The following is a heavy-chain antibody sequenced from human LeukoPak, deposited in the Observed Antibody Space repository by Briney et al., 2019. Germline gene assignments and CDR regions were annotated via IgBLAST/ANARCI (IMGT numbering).Heavy chain of an antibody. CDR3: ARVTRWVGLDF. Sequence: SQTLSLTCNVSGGSISSGDKYWSWIRQPPGKGLEWIGYIYYSGSTYYNPSLKSRLTLSVDTSENQFSLHLTSVTAADTAVYFCARVTRWVGLDFWGQGTLVTVSS. CDR2: IYYSGST. CDR1: GGSISSGDKY. D-gene: IGHD1-26*01. V-gene: IGHV4-30-4*01. J-gene: IGHJ4*02.